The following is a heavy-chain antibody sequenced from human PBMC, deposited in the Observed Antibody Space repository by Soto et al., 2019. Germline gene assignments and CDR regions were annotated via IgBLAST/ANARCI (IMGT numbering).Heavy chain of an antibody. CDR1: GLSFSSYW. D-gene: IGHD3-16*01. CDR2: IQQDESEK. CDR3: VRDVGFDYVN. Sequence: EVQLVESGGGLVQPGGSLRISCKGSGLSFSSYWMSWVRQAPGKGLEWVASIQQDESEKYYVDSVKGRFTISRDNVDDSLFLHINSLSAEDTAVYFCVRDVGFDYVNWVHGTLVTVSS. V-gene: IGHV3-7*01. J-gene: IGHJ4*01.